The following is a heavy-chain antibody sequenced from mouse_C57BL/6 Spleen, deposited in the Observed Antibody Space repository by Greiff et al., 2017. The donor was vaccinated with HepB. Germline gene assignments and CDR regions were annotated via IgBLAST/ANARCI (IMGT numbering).Heavy chain of an antibody. J-gene: IGHJ2*01. CDR1: GFSLTSYG. CDR3: ARRDAGFDY. Sequence: VQLKQSGPGLVQPSQSLSITCTVSGFSLTSYGVHWVRQSPGKGLEWLGVIWSGGSTDYNAAFISRLSISKDNSKSQVFFKMNSLQADDTAIYYCARRDAGFDYWGQGTTLTVSS. D-gene: IGHD3-3*01. V-gene: IGHV2-2*01. CDR2: IWSGGST.